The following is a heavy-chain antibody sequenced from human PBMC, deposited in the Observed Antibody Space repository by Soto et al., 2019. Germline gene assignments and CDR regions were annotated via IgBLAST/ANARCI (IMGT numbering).Heavy chain of an antibody. J-gene: IGHJ4*02. CDR2: IKSRSDGGTP. CDR1: GFTLSNAW. V-gene: IGHV3-15*01. CDR3: TTDTRRISVFGVPWDS. D-gene: IGHD3-3*01. Sequence: EVQLEESGGGAVEPGGSLRLSCAASGFTLSNAWMNWVRHTPGRGLEWVGRIKSRSDGGTPDYGDPVKGRFTISRYESLNTVYHHMNSLTAEDTGVDYCTTDTRRISVFGVPWDSWGQGTLVTVSS.